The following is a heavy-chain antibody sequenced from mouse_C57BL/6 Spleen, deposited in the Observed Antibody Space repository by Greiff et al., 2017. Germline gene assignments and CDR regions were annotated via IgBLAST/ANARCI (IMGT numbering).Heavy chain of an antibody. J-gene: IGHJ4*01. Sequence: EVQLQQSGPELVKPGASVKISCKASGYTFTDYYMNWVKQSHGKSLEWIGDINPNNGGTSYNQKFKGKATLTVDKSSSTAYMELRSLTSEDSAVYYCARSGYDDYYAMDYWGQGTSVTVSS. CDR2: INPNNGGT. CDR1: GYTFTDYY. CDR3: ARSGYDDYYAMDY. D-gene: IGHD2-14*01. V-gene: IGHV1-26*01.